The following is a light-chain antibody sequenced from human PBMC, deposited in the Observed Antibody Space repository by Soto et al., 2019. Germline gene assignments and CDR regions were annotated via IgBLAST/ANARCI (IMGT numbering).Light chain of an antibody. CDR2: AAS. CDR3: QQTYSSLQH. CDR1: QSIEKY. J-gene: IGKJ5*01. V-gene: IGKV1-39*01. Sequence: DFQMTQSPSSLSASVGDRVTITCRASQSIEKYLNWYQQKPGKAPRLLMSAASDLQSGVPSRFSGSGSGTEFSLTISNVQPEDFANYYCQQTYSSLQHFSQGTRTEIK.